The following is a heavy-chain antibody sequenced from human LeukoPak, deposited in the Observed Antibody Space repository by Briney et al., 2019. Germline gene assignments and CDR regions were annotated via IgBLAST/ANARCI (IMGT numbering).Heavy chain of an antibody. CDR2: IIPIFGTA. Sequence: ASVKVSCKASGGTFSNYAINWVRQAPGQGLEWMGGIIPIFGTANYAQKFQGRVTMTEDTSTDTAYMELSSLRSEDTAVYYCATFPLIVGATIFDYWGQGTLVTVSS. D-gene: IGHD1-26*01. CDR3: ATFPLIVGATIFDY. V-gene: IGHV1-69*06. J-gene: IGHJ4*02. CDR1: GGTFSNYA.